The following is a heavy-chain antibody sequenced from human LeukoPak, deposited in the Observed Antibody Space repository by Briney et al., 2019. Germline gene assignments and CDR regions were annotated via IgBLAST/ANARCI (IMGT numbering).Heavy chain of an antibody. CDR3: ARVFNYYDSSGQHTLDY. V-gene: IGHV3-11*04. Sequence: PGGSLRLSCAASGFTFSDYYMSWIRQAPGKGLEWVSYISSSGNIIYYADSVKGRFTISRDNAKNSLYPQMNSLRAEDTAVYYCARVFNYYDSSGQHTLDYWGQGTLVTVSS. CDR1: GFTFSDYY. J-gene: IGHJ4*02. CDR2: ISSSGNII. D-gene: IGHD3-22*01.